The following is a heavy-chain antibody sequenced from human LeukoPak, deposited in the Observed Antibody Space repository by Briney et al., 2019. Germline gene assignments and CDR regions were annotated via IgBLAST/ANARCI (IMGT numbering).Heavy chain of an antibody. J-gene: IGHJ4*02. CDR2: ISSSSSYI. CDR3: ASMLLGGSGWYDY. Sequence: GGSLRLSCAASGFTFSSYNMNWVRQAPGKGLEWVSSISSSSSYIYYADSVKGRFTISRDNAKNSLYLQMNGLRAEDTAVYYCASMLLGGSGWYDYWGQGTLVTVSS. CDR1: GFTFSSYN. V-gene: IGHV3-21*01. D-gene: IGHD6-19*01.